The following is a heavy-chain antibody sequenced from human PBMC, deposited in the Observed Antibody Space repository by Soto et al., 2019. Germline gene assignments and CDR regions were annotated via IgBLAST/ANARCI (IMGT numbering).Heavy chain of an antibody. CDR3: EKGSWGTVGYLNWFDP. CDR1: GFTFSSYA. V-gene: IGHV3-23*01. D-gene: IGHD1-26*01. Sequence: EVQLLESGGGLVQPGGSLRLSCAASGFTFSSYALTWVRQAPGKGLEWVSAISGSGGSTYYADSVKGRFTMSRDNSKNTLDLQMNILRAEDTAVYYCEKGSWGTVGYLNWFDPWGQGTLVTVSS. CDR2: ISGSGGST. J-gene: IGHJ5*02.